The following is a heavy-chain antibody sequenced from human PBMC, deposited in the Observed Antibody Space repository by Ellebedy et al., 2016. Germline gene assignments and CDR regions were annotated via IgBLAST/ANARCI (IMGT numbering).Heavy chain of an antibody. CDR2: INQDGSEN. Sequence: GESLKISCTAYGFIFSSYAMSWVRQAPGKGLEWVANINQDGSENYYVGSVKGRFTISRDNAKNSVFLQMSSLRAEDTAMFYCARRRASGTSFFFDYWGRGALVTVSS. V-gene: IGHV3-7*03. J-gene: IGHJ4*02. D-gene: IGHD1-14*01. CDR1: GFIFSSYA. CDR3: ARRRASGTSFFFDY.